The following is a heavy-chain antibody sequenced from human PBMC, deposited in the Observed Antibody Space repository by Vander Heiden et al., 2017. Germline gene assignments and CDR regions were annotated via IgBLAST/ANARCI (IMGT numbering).Heavy chain of an antibody. D-gene: IGHD6-19*01. Sequence: QVQLQESGPGLVKPSQTLSLTCTVPGRSISSGDYYWSGVRQPPGKGLEWIGYIYYSGSTYYNPSLKSRVTISVDTSKNQFSLKLSSVTAADTAVYYCARAGIAVAGDFDYWGQGTLVTVSS. V-gene: IGHV4-30-4*01. CDR1: GRSISSGDYY. CDR3: ARAGIAVAGDFDY. CDR2: IYYSGST. J-gene: IGHJ4*02.